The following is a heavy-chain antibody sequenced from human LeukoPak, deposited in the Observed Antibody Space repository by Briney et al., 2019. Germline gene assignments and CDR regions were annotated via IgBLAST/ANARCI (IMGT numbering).Heavy chain of an antibody. V-gene: IGHV3-23*01. CDR2: ISGSGNGT. CDR1: GFTFRTSA. Sequence: GRSLRLSCAASGFTFRTSAMNWVRQAPGKGLEWLCGISGSGNGTYYADSAKGRFTISRDNSQNMVYLLMNSLTVEDAATYYCAKRTMSAFDSWGQGTLLIVSS. CDR3: AKRTMSAFDS. D-gene: IGHD5-24*01. J-gene: IGHJ4*02.